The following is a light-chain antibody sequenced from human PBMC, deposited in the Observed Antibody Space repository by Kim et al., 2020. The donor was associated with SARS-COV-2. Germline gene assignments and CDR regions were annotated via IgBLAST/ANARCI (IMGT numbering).Light chain of an antibody. J-gene: IGKJ4*01. CDR1: QSVLYNSNNKNY. CDR3: QQYYSTPLT. V-gene: IGKV4-1*01. Sequence: RATINCKSSQSVLYNSNNKNYLSWYQQKPGQPPKLLIYWASTRESGVPDRFSGSGSGTDFTLTISSLQAEDVAVYYCQQYYSTPLTFGGGTKVDIK. CDR2: WAS.